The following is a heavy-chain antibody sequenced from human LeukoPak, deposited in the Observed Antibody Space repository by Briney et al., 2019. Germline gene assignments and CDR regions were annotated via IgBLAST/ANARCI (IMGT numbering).Heavy chain of an antibody. D-gene: IGHD3-10*01. J-gene: IGHJ4*02. Sequence: SETLSLTCTVSGGSISSGTYYWSWIRQPAGKGLEWIGRIYSSGSTNYNPSLKSRVTISVDTSKNQFSLRLSSVTAADTAVYYCASLSRGVRGATHVEADYWGQGTLVTVSS. CDR2: IYSSGST. CDR1: GGSISSGTYY. CDR3: ASLSRGVRGATHVEADY. V-gene: IGHV4-61*02.